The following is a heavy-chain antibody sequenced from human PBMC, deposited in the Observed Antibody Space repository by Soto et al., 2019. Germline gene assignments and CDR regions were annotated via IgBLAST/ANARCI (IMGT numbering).Heavy chain of an antibody. Sequence: SETLSLTCAVYGGSFSGYYWSWIRQPPGKGLEWIGEINHSGSTNYNPSLKSRVTISVDTSKNQFSLKLSSVTAADTAVYYCARGRITIFGVVIKLYYFDYWGQGTLVTVSS. CDR1: GGSFSGYY. J-gene: IGHJ4*02. D-gene: IGHD3-3*01. V-gene: IGHV4-34*01. CDR3: ARGRITIFGVVIKLYYFDY. CDR2: INHSGST.